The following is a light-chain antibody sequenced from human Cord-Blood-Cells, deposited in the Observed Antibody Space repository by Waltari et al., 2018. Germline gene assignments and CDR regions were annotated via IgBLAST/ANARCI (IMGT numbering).Light chain of an antibody. V-gene: IGKV1-39*01. CDR3: QQSYSTPYS. CDR1: QSIISY. CDR2: AAS. J-gene: IGKJ2*03. Sequence: DIQLTQSPSPLSASVGERVTIKFRASQSIISYLNWYQQKPGKAPTLLIYAASSLQSRVPSRFSGSGSGTDFTLTISSLQPEDFATYYCQQSYSTPYSFGQGTKLEMK.